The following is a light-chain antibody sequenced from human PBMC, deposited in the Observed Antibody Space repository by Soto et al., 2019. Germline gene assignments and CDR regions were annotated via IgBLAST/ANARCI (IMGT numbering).Light chain of an antibody. CDR2: AAP. CDR3: QQLNSYPLT. V-gene: IGKV1-9*01. CDR1: QGISSY. Sequence: IHLTHAPSSLSASVGDRVIITCRASQGISSYLAWYQQEPGKAPKLLIYAAPTLQSGVPSRFSGSGSGTDFTLTISSLQPEDFATYYCQQLNSYPLTFGGGTKVDIK. J-gene: IGKJ4*01.